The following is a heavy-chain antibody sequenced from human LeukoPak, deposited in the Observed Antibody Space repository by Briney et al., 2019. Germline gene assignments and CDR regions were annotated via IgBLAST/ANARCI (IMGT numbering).Heavy chain of an antibody. CDR1: GGSFSGYY. CDR3: ASRGGVGLDP. CDR2: IYHSGST. V-gene: IGHV4-34*01. J-gene: IGHJ5*02. D-gene: IGHD3-16*01. Sequence: PSETLSLTCAVYGGSFSGYYWSWIRQPPGKGLEWIGEIYHSGSTNYNPSLKSRVTISVDKSKNQFSLKLSSVTAADTAVYYCASRGGVGLDPWGQGTLVTVSS.